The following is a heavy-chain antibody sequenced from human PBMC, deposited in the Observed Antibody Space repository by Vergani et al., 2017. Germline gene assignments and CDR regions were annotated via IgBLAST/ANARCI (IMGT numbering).Heavy chain of an antibody. CDR3: ARVFPMYYYFYPMAV. CDR2: MNPNSGNT. Sequence: QVQLVQSGAEVKKPGASVKVSCKASGYTFTSYDINWVRQATGQGLEWMGWMNPNSGNTGYAQKFRGRVTMTRNTSISTAYMELSSLRSEDTAVYYCARVFPMYYYFYPMAVWAKGPRSPSP. V-gene: IGHV1-8*01. CDR1: GYTFTSYD. D-gene: IGHD2-8*01. J-gene: IGHJ6*03.